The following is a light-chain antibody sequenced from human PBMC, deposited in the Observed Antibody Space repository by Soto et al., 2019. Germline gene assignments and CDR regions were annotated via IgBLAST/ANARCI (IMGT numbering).Light chain of an antibody. V-gene: IGKV1-8*01. CDR3: QQYNSYST. CDR1: QGISSY. Sequence: AIRMTQSPSSLSASTGDRVTITCRASQGISSYLAWYQQKPGKAPKLLIYDASSLESGVPSRFSGSGSGTEFTLTISSLQPDDFATYYCQQYNSYSTFGQGTKVDIK. J-gene: IGKJ1*01. CDR2: DAS.